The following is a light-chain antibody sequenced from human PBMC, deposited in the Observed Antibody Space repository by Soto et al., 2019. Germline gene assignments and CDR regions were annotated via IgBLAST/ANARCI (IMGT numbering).Light chain of an antibody. CDR3: QHYNNWPPYT. J-gene: IGKJ2*01. CDR2: GAS. Sequence: IVMTQSPATLSVSPGDRVTLSCRASQSVSSDLAWYQQRPGQAPRLLIYGASTRATGIPARFTGTGSGTEFTLTIIILHSEDSAIYHCQHYNNWPPYTFGQGTKLEIK. V-gene: IGKV3-15*01. CDR1: QSVSSD.